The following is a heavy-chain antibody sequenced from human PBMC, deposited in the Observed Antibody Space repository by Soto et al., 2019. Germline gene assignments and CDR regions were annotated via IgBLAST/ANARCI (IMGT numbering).Heavy chain of an antibody. J-gene: IGHJ6*02. CDR1: GFNFGAYA. CDR3: AKDRSENFWVYYYAMDV. V-gene: IGHV3-23*01. Sequence: GSLRLSCEASGFNFGAYAMGWVRQAPGKGLEWVSGISGSSSGTYYTDSVKGRFTISRDNSKNTVYLQMNSLRGEDTAVYYCAKDRSENFWVYYYAMDVWGQGTAVTVSS. CDR2: ISGSSSGT. D-gene: IGHD6-19*01.